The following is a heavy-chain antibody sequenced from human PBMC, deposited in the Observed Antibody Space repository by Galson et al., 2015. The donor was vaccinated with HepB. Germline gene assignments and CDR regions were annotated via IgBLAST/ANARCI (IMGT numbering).Heavy chain of an antibody. CDR3: AREISSHYYDSSGYRRVFDY. Sequence: LSLTCTVSGGSISSGGYYWSWIRQHPGKGLEWIGYIYYSGSTYYNPSLESRVTISVDTSKNQFSLKLSSVTAADTAVYYCAREISSHYYDSSGYRRVFDYWGQGTLVTVSS. CDR1: GGSISSGGYY. CDR2: IYYSGST. D-gene: IGHD3-22*01. J-gene: IGHJ4*02. V-gene: IGHV4-31*03.